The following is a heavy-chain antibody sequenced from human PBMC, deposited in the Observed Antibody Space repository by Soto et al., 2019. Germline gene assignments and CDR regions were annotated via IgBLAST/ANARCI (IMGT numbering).Heavy chain of an antibody. Sequence: PGGSLRLSCAASGFTFSSYAMSWVRQAPGKGLEWVSSIRGSGVSTYYADSVKGRFTISRENSKNTLYLQMNSLRAEDTAVYYCAKDEQQLPNYYGMDVWGQGTTVTVSS. CDR2: IRGSGVST. D-gene: IGHD6-13*01. CDR1: GFTFSSYA. J-gene: IGHJ6*02. V-gene: IGHV3-23*01. CDR3: AKDEQQLPNYYGMDV.